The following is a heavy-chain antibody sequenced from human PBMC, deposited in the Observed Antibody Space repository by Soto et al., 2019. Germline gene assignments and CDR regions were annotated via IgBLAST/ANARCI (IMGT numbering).Heavy chain of an antibody. CDR2: INPNSGGT. V-gene: IGHV1-2*02. CDR1: GYTFTGYY. Sequence: ASVKVSCKASGYTFTGYYMHWVRQAPGQGLEWMGWINPNSGGTNYAQKFQGRATMTRDTSISTAYMELSRLRSDDTAVYYCARDRPIVGATPVYYYYGMDVWGQGTTVTVSS. CDR3: ARDRPIVGATPVYYYYGMDV. D-gene: IGHD1-26*01. J-gene: IGHJ6*02.